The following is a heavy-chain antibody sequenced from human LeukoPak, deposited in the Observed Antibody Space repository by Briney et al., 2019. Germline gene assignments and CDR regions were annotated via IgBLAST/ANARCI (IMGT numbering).Heavy chain of an antibody. CDR2: INQSGST. V-gene: IGHV4-34*01. J-gene: IGHJ4*02. D-gene: IGHD2-15*01. CDR3: ATSYIGGFGKPDY. CDR1: GGSFSGYY. Sequence: TSETLSLTCAVYGGSFSGYYWSWIRQPPGKGLEWIGEINQSGSTTYNPSLKSRVTVSVDTSKNQFSLKLSSVTAADTAVYYCATSYIGGFGKPDYWGQGTLVTVSS.